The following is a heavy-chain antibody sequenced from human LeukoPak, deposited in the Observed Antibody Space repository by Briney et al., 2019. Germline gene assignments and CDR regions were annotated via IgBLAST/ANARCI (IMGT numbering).Heavy chain of an antibody. J-gene: IGHJ5*02. D-gene: IGHD6-19*01. CDR1: GGSISSYY. CDR2: IYYSGST. CDR3: ARAVAVAGVVWFDP. V-gene: IGHV4-59*01. Sequence: SETLSLTCTVSGGSISSYYWSWIRQPPGKGLEWIGYIYYSGSTNYNTSLKSRVTISVDTSKNQFSLKLSSVTAADTAVYYCARAVAVAGVVWFDPWGQGTLVTVSS.